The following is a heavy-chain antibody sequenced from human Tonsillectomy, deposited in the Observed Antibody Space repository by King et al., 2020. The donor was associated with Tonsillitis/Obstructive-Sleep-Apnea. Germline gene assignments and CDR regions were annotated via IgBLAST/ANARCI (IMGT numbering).Heavy chain of an antibody. CDR3: ARDRRGAFDI. V-gene: IGHV3-21*01. D-gene: IGHD3-16*01. CDR1: GFTFSSYS. Sequence: VQLVESGGGLVKPGGSLRLSCAASGFTFSSYSMNWFRQAPGKGLEWVSSISSISSYIYYADSVKGRFTISRDNAKNSLYLQMNSLRADDTAVYYCARDRRGAFDIWGQGTMVTVSS. J-gene: IGHJ3*02. CDR2: ISSISSYI.